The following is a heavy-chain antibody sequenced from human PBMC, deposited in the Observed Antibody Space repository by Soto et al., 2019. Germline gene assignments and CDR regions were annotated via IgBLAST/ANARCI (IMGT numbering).Heavy chain of an antibody. CDR2: INHSGST. Sequence: SETLSLTCAVYGGSFSGYYWSWIRQPTGKGLEWIGEINHSGSTNYNPSLKSRVTISVDTSKNQFSLKLSAVTAADMAVYYCGRECPPRRLYYGSGIYPYFDNWAQEPLVTAPS. J-gene: IGHJ4*02. V-gene: IGHV4-34*01. CDR1: GGSFSGYY. D-gene: IGHD3-10*01. CDR3: GRECPPRRLYYGSGIYPYFDN.